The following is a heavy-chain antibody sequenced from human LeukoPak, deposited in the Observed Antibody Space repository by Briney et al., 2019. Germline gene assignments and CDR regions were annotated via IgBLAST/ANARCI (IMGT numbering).Heavy chain of an antibody. CDR1: GFTFSQFW. D-gene: IGHD2-15*01. Sequence: GGSLRLSCAASGFTFSQFWMSWVRQAPGKGLEWVAYIKKTGSETYYVDSVKGRFTITRDNTRNSLFLQMYSLRAEDTAVYFCARKDGYCSGGNCYSYFDSWGQGTLVTVSS. V-gene: IGHV3-7*01. CDR3: ARKDGYCSGGNCYSYFDS. J-gene: IGHJ4*02. CDR2: IKKTGSET.